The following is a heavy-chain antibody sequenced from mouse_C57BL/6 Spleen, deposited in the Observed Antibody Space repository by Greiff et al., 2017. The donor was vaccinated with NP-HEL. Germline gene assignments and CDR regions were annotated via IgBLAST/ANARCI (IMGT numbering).Heavy chain of an antibody. CDR3: AREGSNEFKTWFAY. D-gene: IGHD1-1*01. J-gene: IGHJ3*01. CDR1: GFTFSSYA. CDR2: ISDGGSYT. Sequence: EVMLVESGGGLVKPGGSLKLSCAASGFTFSSYAMSWVRQTPEKRLEWVATISDGGSYTYYPDNVKGRFTISRDNAKNNLYLQMSHMKSEDTAMYYCAREGSNEFKTWFAYWGQGTLVTVSA. V-gene: IGHV5-4*01.